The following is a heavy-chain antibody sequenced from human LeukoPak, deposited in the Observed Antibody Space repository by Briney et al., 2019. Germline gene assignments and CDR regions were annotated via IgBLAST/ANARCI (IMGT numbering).Heavy chain of an antibody. CDR2: IYYSGST. CDR1: GGSISSGGYY. Sequence: SETLSLTCTVSGGSISSGGYYWSWIRQHPGKGLEWIGYIYYSGSTYNNPSLKSRLTISIDTSKNQFSLKLSSVTAADTAVYYCARVKAATNLVDYWGQGTLVTVSS. D-gene: IGHD6-25*01. V-gene: IGHV4-30-4*08. J-gene: IGHJ4*02. CDR3: ARVKAATNLVDY.